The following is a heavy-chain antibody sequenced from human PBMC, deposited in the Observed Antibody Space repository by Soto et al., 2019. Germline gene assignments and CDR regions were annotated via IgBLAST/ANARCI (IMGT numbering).Heavy chain of an antibody. Sequence: QITLKESGPMLVKPTQTLTLTCTFSGFSLSTSGVGVGWIRQPPGKALEWLALIYWDDDKRYSPSLKSRLTITEANSTNPVVRTMTNMDPVDTATYYCVHSPSSGYHHIRWFDPWGQGALVAVSS. CDR1: GFSLSTSGVG. V-gene: IGHV2-5*02. CDR2: IYWDDDK. J-gene: IGHJ5*02. D-gene: IGHD3-22*01. CDR3: VHSPSSGYHHIRWFDP.